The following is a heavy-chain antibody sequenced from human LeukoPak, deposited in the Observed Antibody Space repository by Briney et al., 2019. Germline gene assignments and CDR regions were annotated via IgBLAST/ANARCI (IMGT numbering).Heavy chain of an antibody. J-gene: IGHJ4*02. CDR2: INPYNGYT. CDR3: ARDYSLNDYY. D-gene: IGHD5-12*01. Sequence: ASVKVSCKSSGYTFTYHFIHWVRQAPAQGLEWVGEINPYNGYTKYAWRLQGRVTMTRDTSISTAFMEVSRLTSDDTAVYYCARDYSLNDYYWGQGTLVTVAS. V-gene: IGHV1-2*02. CDR1: GYTFTYHF.